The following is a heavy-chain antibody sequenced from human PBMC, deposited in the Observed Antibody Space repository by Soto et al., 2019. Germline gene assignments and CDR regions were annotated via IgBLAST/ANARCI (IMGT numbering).Heavy chain of an antibody. CDR1: GYDFEVAW. D-gene: IGHD3-3*01. J-gene: IGHJ6*03. V-gene: IGHV3-15*01. Sequence: EMQLGESGGGLVKPGGSLRLSCAVSGYDFEVAWMNWVRQAPGNGLEWVGRIKSKPDGGTTEYAAPVEGRFTISRDDSTSTLYLQMNSLRTEDTAVYYCTTGRREYYGNSSMDLWGKGTTVTVSS. CDR2: IKSKPDGGTT. CDR3: TTGRREYYGNSSMDL.